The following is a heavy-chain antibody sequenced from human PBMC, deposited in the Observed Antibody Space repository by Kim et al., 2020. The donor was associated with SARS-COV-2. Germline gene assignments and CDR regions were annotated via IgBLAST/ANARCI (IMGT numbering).Heavy chain of an antibody. V-gene: IGHV1-2*06. CDR2: INPSSGGT. D-gene: IGHD3-3*01. J-gene: IGHJ4*02. CDR1: GYTFTGYY. Sequence: ASVKVSCKASGYTFTGYYMHWVRQAPGHGLEWMGRINPSSGGTNYAQKFQGRVTMTRDTSISTAYMELSRLRSDDTAVYYCARLGNYDFWSGDSTAFDYWGQGTLVTVSS. CDR3: ARLGNYDFWSGDSTAFDY.